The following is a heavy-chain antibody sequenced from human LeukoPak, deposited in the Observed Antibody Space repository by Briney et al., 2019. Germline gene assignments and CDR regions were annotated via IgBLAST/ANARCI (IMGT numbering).Heavy chain of an antibody. V-gene: IGHV3-23*01. CDR1: GFTFSSYA. Sequence: GGSLRLSCAASGFTFSSYAMSWVRQAPGKGLEWVSAISGSGGSTYYADSVKGRFTISRDNSKNTLYLQMNSLRAEDTAVYYCATPLYSSSWTYRPDGYWGQGTLVTVSS. D-gene: IGHD6-13*01. CDR3: ATPLYSSSWTYRPDGY. CDR2: ISGSGGST. J-gene: IGHJ4*02.